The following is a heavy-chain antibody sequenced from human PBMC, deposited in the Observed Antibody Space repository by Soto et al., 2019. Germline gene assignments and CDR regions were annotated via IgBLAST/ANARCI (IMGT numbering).Heavy chain of an antibody. V-gene: IGHV3-23*01. CDR2: ISGSSTST. CDR3: AKDPSSGFAMENWFDY. CDR1: GFTFSSYA. Sequence: EVQLSGSGGGLVQPGGSLRLSCAASGFTFSSYAMSWVRQAPGKGLEWVSAISGSSTSTYYADSVKGRFTISRDNSKNTLYLQMNSLRAEDTAVYYCAKDPSSGFAMENWFDYWGQGTLVTVSS. D-gene: IGHD1-1*01. J-gene: IGHJ4*02.